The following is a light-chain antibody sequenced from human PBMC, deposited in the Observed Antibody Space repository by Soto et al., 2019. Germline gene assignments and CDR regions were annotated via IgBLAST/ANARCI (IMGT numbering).Light chain of an antibody. CDR1: NSNIGADYN. V-gene: IGLV1-40*01. CDR2: DNT. Sequence: QPVLTQPPSVSGAPGQRVTISCTGSNSNIGADYNVHWYQQVPGTAPKLLIYDNTNRSSGVPDRFSASTSDTSASLAITGLQTEDEADYYCQSFDSSLSGRVFGTGTKLTVL. CDR3: QSFDSSLSGRV. J-gene: IGLJ1*01.